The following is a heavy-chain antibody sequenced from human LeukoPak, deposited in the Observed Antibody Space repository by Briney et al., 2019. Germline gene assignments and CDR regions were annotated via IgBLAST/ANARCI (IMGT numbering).Heavy chain of an antibody. D-gene: IGHD6-13*01. CDR3: ARPAHSRTWGTHEFDY. V-gene: IGHV1-46*01. J-gene: IGHJ4*02. CDR1: GYTFTNYY. CDR2: INPSGGST. Sequence: GASVKVSCKAPGYTFTNYYMHWVRQAPGQGLEWMGLINPSGGSTSYAQKFQGRVTMTRDTSTSTVYMELSSLRSEDTAVYYCARPAHSRTWGTHEFDYWGQGTLVTVSS.